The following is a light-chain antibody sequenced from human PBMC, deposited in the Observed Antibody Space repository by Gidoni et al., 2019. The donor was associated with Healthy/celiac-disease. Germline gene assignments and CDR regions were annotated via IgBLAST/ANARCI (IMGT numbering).Light chain of an antibody. J-gene: IGKJ3*01. CDR2: AAS. V-gene: IGKV1-39*01. Sequence: IQMTQSPSSLSASVGDRVTITCRASQSISIYLNWYQQKPGKAPKLLIYAASSLQSGVPSRFSGSGAGTDFTITISSLQPEDFATYYCQQSYSTPLTFGPGTKVDIK. CDR1: QSISIY. CDR3: QQSYSTPLT.